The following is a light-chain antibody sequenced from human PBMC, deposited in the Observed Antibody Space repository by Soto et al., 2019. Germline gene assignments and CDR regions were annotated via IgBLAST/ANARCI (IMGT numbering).Light chain of an antibody. V-gene: IGKV3-20*01. CDR3: QQYGSSPST. CDR2: GAS. J-gene: IGKJ1*01. CDR1: QSVSS. Sequence: EIVLTQSPYTLSLSXGERATLSCRASQSVSSIAWYQQKPGQAPRLLIYGASSRAPGIPDRFSGSGSGTDFTLTISGLEPEDFAVYYCQQYGSSPSTVGQGTKV.